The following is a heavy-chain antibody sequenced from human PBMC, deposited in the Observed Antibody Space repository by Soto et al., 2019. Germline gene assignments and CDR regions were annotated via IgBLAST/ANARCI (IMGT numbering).Heavy chain of an antibody. J-gene: IGHJ4*02. CDR2: IYYSGST. CDR1: GGSISSGGYY. CDR3: ARGPGTMAKIDY. D-gene: IGHD3-10*01. V-gene: IGHV4-31*03. Sequence: QVQLQESGPGLVKPSQTLSLTCTVSGGSISSGGYYWSWLRQHPGKGLEWIGYIYYSGSTYYNPSLKGRVTLSVDTSKKQCSRKLSSVTAADTAVYYCARGPGTMAKIDYWGQGTLVTVSS.